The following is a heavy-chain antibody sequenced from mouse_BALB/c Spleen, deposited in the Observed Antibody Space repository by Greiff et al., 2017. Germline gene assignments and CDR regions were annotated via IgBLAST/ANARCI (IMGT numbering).Heavy chain of an antibody. CDR3: ARDGTVVAFDY. CDR1: GFTFSDYY. J-gene: IGHJ2*01. V-gene: IGHV5-4*02. D-gene: IGHD1-1*01. CDR2: ISDGGSYT. Sequence: EVKLVESGGGLVKPGGSLKLSCAASGFTFSDYYMYWVRQTPEKRLEWVATISDGGSYTYYPDSVKGRFTISRDNAKNNLYLQMSSLKSEDTAMYYCARDGTVVAFDYWGQGTTLTVSS.